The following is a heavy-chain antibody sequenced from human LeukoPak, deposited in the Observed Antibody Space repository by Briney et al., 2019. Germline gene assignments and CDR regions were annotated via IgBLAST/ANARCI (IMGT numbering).Heavy chain of an antibody. CDR2: IYYSGST. V-gene: IGHV4-61*08. CDR1: GGSISSGGYY. D-gene: IGHD6-19*01. Sequence: SETLSLTCTVSGGSISSGGYYWSWIRQPPGKGLEWIGYIYYSGSTNYNPSLKSRVTISVDTSKNQFSLKLSSVTAADTAVYYCARDQADRYYYYGMDVWGQGTTVTVSS. CDR3: ARDQADRYYYYGMDV. J-gene: IGHJ6*02.